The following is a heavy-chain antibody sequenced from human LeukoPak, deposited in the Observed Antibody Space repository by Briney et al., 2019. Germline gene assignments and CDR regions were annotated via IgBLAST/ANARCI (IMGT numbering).Heavy chain of an antibody. J-gene: IGHJ2*01. D-gene: IGHD3-10*01. Sequence: SQTLSHTCTVSGGSISSGDYYWSWIRQPPGKGLEWIGYIYHSGSTYYNPSLKSRVTISVDTSKNQFSLKLSSVTAADTAVYYCARDGAGGSDWYFDLWGRGTLVTVSS. CDR1: GGSISSGDYY. V-gene: IGHV4-30-4*01. CDR3: ARDGAGGSDWYFDL. CDR2: IYHSGST.